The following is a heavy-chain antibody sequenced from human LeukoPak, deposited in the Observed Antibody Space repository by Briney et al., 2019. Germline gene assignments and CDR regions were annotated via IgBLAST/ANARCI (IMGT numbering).Heavy chain of an antibody. D-gene: IGHD6-19*01. CDR2: ISTSSGYI. J-gene: IGHJ4*02. CDR1: GFTFGTYS. CDR3: ARDRSGWVDY. V-gene: IGHV3-21*01. Sequence: PGGSLRLSCAASGFTFGTYSMSWVRQAPGKGLEWVSYISTSSGYIYYADSVKGRFTISRDDAKDSLYLQMSSLRAEDTAVYYCARDRSGWVDYWGQGTLVTVSS.